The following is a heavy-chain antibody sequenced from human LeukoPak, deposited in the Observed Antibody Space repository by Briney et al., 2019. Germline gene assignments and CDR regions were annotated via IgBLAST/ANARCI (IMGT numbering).Heavy chain of an antibody. V-gene: IGHV4-59*01. Sequence: PSETLSLTCTVSGGFISSYYWSWIRQPPGKGLEWIGYIYYSGSTNYNPSLKSRVTISVDTSKNQFSLKLSSVTAADTAVYYCARDLGGGYSRGYFDYWGQGTLVTVSS. D-gene: IGHD4-23*01. CDR1: GGFISSYY. J-gene: IGHJ4*02. CDR2: IYYSGST. CDR3: ARDLGGGYSRGYFDY.